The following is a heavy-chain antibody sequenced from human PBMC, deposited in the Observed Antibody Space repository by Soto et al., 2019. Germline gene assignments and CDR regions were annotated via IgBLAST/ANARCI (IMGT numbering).Heavy chain of an antibody. CDR3: ARELHANYYYGMDV. CDR2: ISYDGSNK. V-gene: IGHV3-30-3*01. Sequence: QVQLVESGGGVVQPGRSLRLSCAASGFTFSSYAMHWVRQAPGKGLEWVAVISYDGSNKYYADSVKGRFTISRDNSKNTLYLQMNSLRAEDTAVYYCARELHANYYYGMDVW. J-gene: IGHJ6*01. D-gene: IGHD2-15*01. CDR1: GFTFSSYA.